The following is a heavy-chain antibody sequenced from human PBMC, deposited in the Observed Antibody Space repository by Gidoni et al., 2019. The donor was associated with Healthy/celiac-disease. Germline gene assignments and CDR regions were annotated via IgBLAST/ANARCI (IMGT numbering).Heavy chain of an antibody. Sequence: EVQLLESGGGLVQPGGSLRLSCAASGLTFRRYAMSWVRQAPGTGLEWVSAISGSCGSTYYADSVKGRFTIARDNSKNTLYLQMNSLRAEDTAVYYCAKEVDTAMAYNDPWGQGTLVTVSS. D-gene: IGHD5-18*01. CDR3: AKEVDTAMAYNDP. CDR2: ISGSCGST. J-gene: IGHJ5*02. V-gene: IGHV3-23*01. CDR1: GLTFRRYA.